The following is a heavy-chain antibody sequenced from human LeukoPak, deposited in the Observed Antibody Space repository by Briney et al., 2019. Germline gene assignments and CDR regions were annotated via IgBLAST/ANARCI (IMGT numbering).Heavy chain of an antibody. CDR1: GFTISSYA. Sequence: GGSLRLSCAVSGFTISSYAMSWVRQAPGKGLEWVSSISSSSSYIYYADSVKGRFTISRDNAKNSLYLQMNSLRAEDTAVYYCASEKNDAFDIWGQGTMVTVSS. CDR2: ISSSSSYI. CDR3: ASEKNDAFDI. J-gene: IGHJ3*02. V-gene: IGHV3-21*01.